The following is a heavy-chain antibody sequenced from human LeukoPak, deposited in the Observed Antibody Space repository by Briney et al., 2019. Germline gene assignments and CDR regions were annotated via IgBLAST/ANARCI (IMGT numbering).Heavy chain of an antibody. CDR2: ISWNSGSI. D-gene: IGHD1-26*01. Sequence: GGSLRLSCAASGFTFDDYAMHWVRQAPGKGLEWVSGISWNSGSIGYADSVKGRFTISRDNAKNSLFLQMNSLRAEDAALYYCALSGSYLASFDYWGQGTLVTVSS. V-gene: IGHV3-9*01. J-gene: IGHJ4*02. CDR1: GFTFDDYA. CDR3: ALSGSYLASFDY.